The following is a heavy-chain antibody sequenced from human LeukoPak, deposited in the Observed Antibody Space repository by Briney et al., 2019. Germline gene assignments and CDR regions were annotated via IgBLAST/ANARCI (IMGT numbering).Heavy chain of an antibody. CDR1: GFTSSSYS. CDR3: AREDSSSWTRTENYFDY. CDR2: ISSSSSYI. Sequence: GRSLRLSCAASGFTSSSYSMNWVRQAPGKGLEWVSSISSSSSYIHYADSVKGRFTISRDNAKNSLYLQMNSLRAEDTAVYYCAREDSSSWTRTENYFDYWGQGTLVTVSS. J-gene: IGHJ4*02. D-gene: IGHD6-13*01. V-gene: IGHV3-21*01.